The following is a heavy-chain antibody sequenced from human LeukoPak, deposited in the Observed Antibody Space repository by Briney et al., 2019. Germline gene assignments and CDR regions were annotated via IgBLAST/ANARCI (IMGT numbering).Heavy chain of an antibody. V-gene: IGHV4-34*01. J-gene: IGHJ4*02. D-gene: IGHD6-13*01. CDR1: GGSFSGYY. CDR2: INHSGST. Sequence: SETLSLTCAVYGGSFSGYYWSWIRQPPGKGLEWIGEINHSGSTNYNPSLKSRVTISVDTFKNQFSLKLSSVTAADTAVYYCAGIAAAAYYFNYWGQGTLVTVSS. CDR3: AGIAAAAYYFNY.